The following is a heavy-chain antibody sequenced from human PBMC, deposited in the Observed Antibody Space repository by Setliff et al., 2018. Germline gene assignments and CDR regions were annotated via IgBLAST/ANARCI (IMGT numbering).Heavy chain of an antibody. Sequence: ASVKVSCKASGYSFLSYGITWVRQAPGQGLEWMGWISAQDGNTIYAQKFQGRVTITADESTSTAYMELSSLRSEDTAVYYCARESGSPRYMDVWGNGTTVTVSS. CDR2: ISAQDGNT. CDR3: ARESGSPRYMDV. V-gene: IGHV1-18*01. CDR1: GYSFLSYG. J-gene: IGHJ6*03. D-gene: IGHD3-3*01.